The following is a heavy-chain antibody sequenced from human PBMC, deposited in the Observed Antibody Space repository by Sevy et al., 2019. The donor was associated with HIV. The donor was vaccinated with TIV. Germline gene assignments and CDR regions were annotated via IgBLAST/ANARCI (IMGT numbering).Heavy chain of an antibody. CDR3: ARGIYGSGSRLGLGY. D-gene: IGHD3-10*01. J-gene: IGHJ4*02. CDR1: GFTFSSYW. Sequence: GGSLRLSCAASGFTFSSYWMTWVRQAPGKGLEWVANMRQDGSEKYYVDSVKGRITISRDNAKNSLYLQMNSLRAEDTAVYYWARGIYGSGSRLGLGYWGQGALVTVSS. V-gene: IGHV3-7*01. CDR2: MRQDGSEK.